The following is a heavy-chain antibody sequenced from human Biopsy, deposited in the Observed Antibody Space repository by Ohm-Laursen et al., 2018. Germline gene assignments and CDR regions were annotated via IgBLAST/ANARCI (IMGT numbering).Heavy chain of an antibody. V-gene: IGHV1-24*01. D-gene: IGHD1-1*01. J-gene: IGHJ4*02. CDR3: AADINVWNVNY. CDR1: GYTFAGYY. CDR2: FAPENGKT. Sequence: ASVKVSCKASGYTFAGYYLHWVRQAPGHGLEWMGGFAPENGKTIYAQKFQGRVTMTEDTSTDTAYMELSSLRSEDTAVYYCAADINVWNVNYWGQGTQVTVSS.